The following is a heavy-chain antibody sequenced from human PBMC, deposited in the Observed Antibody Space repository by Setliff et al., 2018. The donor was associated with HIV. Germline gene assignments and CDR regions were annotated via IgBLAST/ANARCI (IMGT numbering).Heavy chain of an antibody. CDR2: ITGRGHYT. CDR1: GFTFSTYA. J-gene: IGHJ3*02. CDR3: AKPTNVFYPRAFDT. Sequence: HPGGSLRLSCAASGFTFSTYAMSWVRQAPGKGLEWVSLITGRGHYTFYTDSVRGRFVISRDDSKNMLYLQMSGLRGDDTAMYHCAKPTNVFYPRAFDTWGPGTMVTVSS. D-gene: IGHD2-8*01. V-gene: IGHV3-23*01.